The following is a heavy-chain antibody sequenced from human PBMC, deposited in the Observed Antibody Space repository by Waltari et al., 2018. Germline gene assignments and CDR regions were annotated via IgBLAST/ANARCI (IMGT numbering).Heavy chain of an antibody. D-gene: IGHD2-2*01. CDR2: IYYSGST. J-gene: IGHJ5*02. CDR1: GGSISSYY. V-gene: IGHV4-59*01. Sequence: VQLQESGPGLVKPSETLSLTCTVSGGSISSYYWSWIRQPPGKGLEWIGYIYYSGSTNYNPSLKSRVTISVDTSKNQFSLKLSSVTAADTAVYYCARDSPYCSSTSCWFDPWGQGTLVTVSS. CDR3: ARDSPYCSSTSCWFDP.